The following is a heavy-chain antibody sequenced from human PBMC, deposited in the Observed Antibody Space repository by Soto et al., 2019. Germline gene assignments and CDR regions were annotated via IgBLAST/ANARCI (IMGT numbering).Heavy chain of an antibody. CDR1: GCSISSYY. CDR3: ARMNYYDTSGYPFDY. D-gene: IGHD3-22*01. CDR2: IYFRGTT. J-gene: IGHJ4*02. V-gene: IGHV4-59*01. Sequence: SETLSLTCTVSGCSISSYYWSWIRQPPGKGLEWIGYIYFRGTTNYNPSLKSRVTMSADTSKNQFSLKLNSVTAADTAVYYCARMNYYDTSGYPFDYWGQGMMVTVSS.